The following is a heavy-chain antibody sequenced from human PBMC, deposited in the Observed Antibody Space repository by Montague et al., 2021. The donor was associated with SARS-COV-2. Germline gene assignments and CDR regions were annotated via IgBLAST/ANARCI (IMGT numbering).Heavy chain of an antibody. D-gene: IGHD2-2*01. J-gene: IGHJ3*02. CDR1: GGSIGTGYYF. CDR3: ARRNYCGSSSCYNGGFDN. CDR2: VFYRGNT. Sequence: SETLSLTCTVSGGSIGTGYYFWSWIRQSPGKGLEWLGTVFYRGNTYYNPSLKSRVTISVDTSTNQFSLKLTSVTVAETAIYFCARRNYCGSSSCYNGGFDNWGQGAVVTVSS. V-gene: IGHV4-39*01.